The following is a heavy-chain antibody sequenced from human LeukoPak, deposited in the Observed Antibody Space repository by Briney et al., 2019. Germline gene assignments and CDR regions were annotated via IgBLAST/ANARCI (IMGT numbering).Heavy chain of an antibody. CDR2: ISSSSSYI. CDR3: AREWTITFGGVIVIPGGDFDY. CDR1: GFTFSSYA. D-gene: IGHD3-16*02. J-gene: IGHJ4*02. Sequence: GGSLRLSCAASGFTFSSYAMSWVRQAPGKGLEWVSSISSSSSYIYYADSVKGRFTISRDNAKNSLYLQMNSLRAEDTAVYYCAREWTITFGGVIVIPGGDFDYWGQGTLVTVSS. V-gene: IGHV3-21*01.